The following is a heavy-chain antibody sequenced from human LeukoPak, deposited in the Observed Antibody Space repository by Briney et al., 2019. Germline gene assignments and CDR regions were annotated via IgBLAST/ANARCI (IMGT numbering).Heavy chain of an antibody. CDR1: GGSFSGYY. Sequence: SETLSLTCAVYGGSFSGYYWSWIRQPPGKGLEWIGEINHSGSTNYNPSLKSRVTISVDTSKNQFSLKLSSVTAADTAVYYCARGPRRGPSDYWGQGTLVTVSS. V-gene: IGHV4-34*01. J-gene: IGHJ4*02. CDR3: ARGPRRGPSDY. CDR2: INHSGST.